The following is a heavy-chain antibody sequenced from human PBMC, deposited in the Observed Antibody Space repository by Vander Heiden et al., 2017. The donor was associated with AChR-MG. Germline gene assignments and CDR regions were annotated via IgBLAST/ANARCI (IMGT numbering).Heavy chain of an antibody. CDR2: ISGSGGST. CDR1: GSTFSSYA. J-gene: IGHJ4*02. Sequence: EVQLLESGGGLVQPGGSLRLSCAASGSTFSSYAMSWVRQAPGKELEWVSAISGSGGSTYYADSVKGRFTISRDNSKNTLYLQMNSLRAEDTAVYYCAKGRFGELLFPHEHFDYWGQGTLVTVSS. CDR3: AKGRFGELLFPHEHFDY. V-gene: IGHV3-23*01. D-gene: IGHD3-10*01.